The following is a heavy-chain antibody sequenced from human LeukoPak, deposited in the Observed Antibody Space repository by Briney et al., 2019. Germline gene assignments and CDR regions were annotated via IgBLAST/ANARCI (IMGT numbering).Heavy chain of an antibody. CDR2: INPSGGST. V-gene: IGHV1-46*01. D-gene: IGHD3-16*02. CDR3: ARAFQRLGELSLPNY. CDR1: GYTFTSYY. Sequence: ASVKVSCKASGYTFTSYYMYWVRQAPGQGLEWMGIINPSGGSTSYAQKFQGRVTMTRDMSTSTVYMELSSLRFEDTAVYYCARAFQRLGELSLPNYWGQGTLVTVSS. J-gene: IGHJ4*02.